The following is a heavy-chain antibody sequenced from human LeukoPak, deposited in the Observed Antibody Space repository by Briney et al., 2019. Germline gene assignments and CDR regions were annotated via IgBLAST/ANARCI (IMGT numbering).Heavy chain of an antibody. CDR3: AGEYYYDSSGYYPIYFDY. CDR2: ISSSGSTI. V-gene: IGHV3-11*04. Sequence: PGGSLRLSCAASGFTFSDYYMSWIRQAPGKGLEWVSYISSSGSTIYYADSVKGRFTIPRDNAKNSLYLQMNSLRAEDTAVYYCAGEYYYDSSGYYPIYFDYWGQGTLVTVSS. J-gene: IGHJ4*02. D-gene: IGHD3-22*01. CDR1: GFTFSDYY.